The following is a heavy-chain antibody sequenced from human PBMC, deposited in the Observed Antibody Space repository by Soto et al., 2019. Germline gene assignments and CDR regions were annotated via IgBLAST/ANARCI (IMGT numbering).Heavy chain of an antibody. V-gene: IGHV4-30-2*01. D-gene: IGHD6-19*01. J-gene: IGHJ5*02. CDR1: GDSYSISTYS. Sequence: SETLSLTXNMSGDSYSISTYSWSWIRQPPGKALQWIGFIYQSGVTPYNPSLASRVSISLDRSNNQCSLKLKSVTAADTAVYFCAGMPYASGLRFDPWGPGTLVTVSS. CDR2: IYQSGVT. CDR3: AGMPYASGLRFDP.